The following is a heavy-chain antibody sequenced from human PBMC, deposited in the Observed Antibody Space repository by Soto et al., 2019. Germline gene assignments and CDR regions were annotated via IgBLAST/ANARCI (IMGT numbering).Heavy chain of an antibody. CDR2: INAGNGNT. CDR1: GFTFTSYA. V-gene: IGHV1-3*01. D-gene: IGHD3-10*02. Sequence: ASVKVSCKAPGFTFTSYAMHWVRQSHGKRLEWMGWINAGNGNTKYSQKFQGRVTITRDTSASTAYMELSSLRSEDTAVYYCAKNKLYIRGVIHNWFAPWGQGTLVTVSP. CDR3: AKNKLYIRGVIHNWFAP. J-gene: IGHJ5*02.